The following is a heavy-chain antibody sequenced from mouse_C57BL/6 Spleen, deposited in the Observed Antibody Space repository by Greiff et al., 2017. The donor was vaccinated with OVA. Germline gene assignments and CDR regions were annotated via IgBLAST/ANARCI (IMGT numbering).Heavy chain of an antibody. CDR2: IYPGDGDT. J-gene: IGHJ4*01. CDR3: ARSGAFYYAMDY. CDR1: GYAFSSSW. Sequence: VQLQQSGPELVKPGASVKISCKASGYAFSSSWMNWVKQRPGQGLEWIGRIYPGDGDTNYNGKFKGKATLTADKSSSTAYMQLSSLTSEDSAVYFCARSGAFYYAMDYGGQGTSVTVSS. D-gene: IGHD3-1*01. V-gene: IGHV1-82*01.